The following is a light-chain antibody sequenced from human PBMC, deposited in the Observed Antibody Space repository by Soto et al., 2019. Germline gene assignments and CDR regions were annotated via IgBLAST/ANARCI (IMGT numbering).Light chain of an antibody. CDR1: QSVSSSY. CDR2: GAS. Sequence: EIVLTQSPGTLSLSPGERATLSCRASQSVSSSYLAWYQQKPGQAPRLLIYGASSRATGIPDRFSGSGSGTDFTLTISRLEPEDFAVYYCQQYGYSLTFGGGTKVGIK. V-gene: IGKV3-20*01. J-gene: IGKJ4*01. CDR3: QQYGYSLT.